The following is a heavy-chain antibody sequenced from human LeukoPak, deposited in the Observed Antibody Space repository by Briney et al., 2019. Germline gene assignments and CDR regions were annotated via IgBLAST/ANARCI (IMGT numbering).Heavy chain of an antibody. CDR3: ARVNGIGWYFDL. Sequence: PSETLSLTCSVSGGSISSYYWSWIRQPPGRGLEWIGYIYYSGRTSYNPSLKSRVTISVDTSKNQFSLRLSSVTAADTAVYYCARVNGIGWYFDLWGRGTLVTVSS. CDR2: IYYSGRT. J-gene: IGHJ2*01. D-gene: IGHD1-14*01. V-gene: IGHV4-59*01. CDR1: GGSISSYY.